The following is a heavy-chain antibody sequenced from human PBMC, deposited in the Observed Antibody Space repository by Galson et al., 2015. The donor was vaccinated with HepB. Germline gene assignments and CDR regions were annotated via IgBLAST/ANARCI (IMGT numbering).Heavy chain of an antibody. CDR3: ARLYRCEFQH. CDR1: GGSISSSSYY. J-gene: IGHJ1*01. Sequence: SETLSLTCTVSGGSISSSSYYWGWIRQPPGKGLEWIGSIYYSGSTYYNPSLKSRVTISVDTSKNQFSLKLSSVTAADTAVYYCARLYRCEFQHWGQGTLVTVSS. V-gene: IGHV4-39*01. D-gene: IGHD5-24*01. CDR2: IYYSGST.